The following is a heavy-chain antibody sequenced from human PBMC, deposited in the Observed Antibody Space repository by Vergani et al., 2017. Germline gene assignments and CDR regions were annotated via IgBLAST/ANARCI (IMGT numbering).Heavy chain of an antibody. CDR2: ISGSGGSK. CDR1: GFTFSSYA. J-gene: IGHJ6*02. V-gene: IGHV3-23*01. CDR3: AKETYSSSWPYYYYYGMDV. Sequence: EVQLLESGGGLVQPGGSLRLSCAASGFTFSSYAMSWVRQAPGKGLEWVSAISGSGGSKYYADSVKGRFTISRDNSKNTLYLQMNSLRAEDTAVYYCAKETYSSSWPYYYYYGMDVWGQGTTVTVSS. D-gene: IGHD6-13*01.